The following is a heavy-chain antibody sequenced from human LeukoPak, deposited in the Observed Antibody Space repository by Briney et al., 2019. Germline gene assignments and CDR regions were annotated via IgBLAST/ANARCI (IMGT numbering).Heavy chain of an antibody. CDR1: GFTFDDYA. D-gene: IGHD3-10*01. V-gene: IGHV3-9*01. Sequence: GRSLRLSCAASGFTFDDYAMHWVRQAPGKGLEWVSGISWNSGSIGYADSVKSRFTISRDNAKNSLYLQMNSLRAEDTALYYCAKGVLLWFGEQYYFDYWGQGTLVTVSS. CDR3: AKGVLLWFGEQYYFDY. J-gene: IGHJ4*02. CDR2: ISWNSGSI.